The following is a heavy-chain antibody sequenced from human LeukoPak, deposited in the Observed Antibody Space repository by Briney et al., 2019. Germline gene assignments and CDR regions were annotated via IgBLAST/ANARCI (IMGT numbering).Heavy chain of an antibody. D-gene: IGHD3-22*01. CDR3: ARDPTYYDSSGYLEDY. J-gene: IGHJ4*02. V-gene: IGHV4-30-4*07. CDR1: GGSISSGGYS. Sequence: SETLSLTCAVSGGSISSGGYSWSWLRQPPGKGLEWIGYIYYSGSTYYNPSLKSRVTISVDTSKNQFSLKLSSVTAADTAVYYCARDPTYYDSSGYLEDYWGQGTLVTVSS. CDR2: IYYSGST.